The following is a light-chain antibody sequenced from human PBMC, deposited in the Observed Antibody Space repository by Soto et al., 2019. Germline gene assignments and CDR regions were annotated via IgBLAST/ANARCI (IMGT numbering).Light chain of an antibody. CDR1: QDIRND. V-gene: IGKV1-6*01. CDR2: AAS. Sequence: AIQMTQSPSSLSASVGDRVTITCRSSQDIRNDVVWFQQNPGKAPKLLIYAASTLQNGVPFRFSGSASGRDFNLTISSLQPEDFAVYYCQQRSNWPPITFGQGTRLE. CDR3: QQRSNWPPIT. J-gene: IGKJ5*01.